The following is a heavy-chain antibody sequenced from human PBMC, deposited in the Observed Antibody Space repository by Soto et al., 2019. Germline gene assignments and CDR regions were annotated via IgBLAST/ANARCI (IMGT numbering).Heavy chain of an antibody. CDR1: GGSISSGVYY. CDR2: IYYSGST. CDR3: ARGGDYGDYPHFDY. J-gene: IGHJ4*02. D-gene: IGHD4-17*01. Sequence: PSETLSLTCTVSGGSISSGVYYWMWIRQPPGKGLEWIGYIYYSGSTYYNPSLKSRVTISVDTSKNQFSLKLSSVTAADTAVYYCARGGDYGDYPHFDYWGQGTLVTVSS. V-gene: IGHV4-30-4*01.